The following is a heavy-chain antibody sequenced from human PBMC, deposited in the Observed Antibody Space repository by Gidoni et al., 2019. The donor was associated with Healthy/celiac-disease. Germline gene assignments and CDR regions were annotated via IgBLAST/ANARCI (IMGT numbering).Heavy chain of an antibody. CDR3: AKLGAMVRGVIILPFDY. CDR1: GFTFSSYA. CDR2: ISGSGGST. D-gene: IGHD3-10*01. Sequence: EVQLLESGGGLVQPGGSLRISCPASGFTFSSYAMSWVRQAPGKGLEWVSAISGSGGSTYYADSVKGRFTISRDNSKNTLYLQMNSLRAEDTAVYYCAKLGAMVRGVIILPFDYWGQGTLVTVSS. J-gene: IGHJ4*02. V-gene: IGHV3-23*01.